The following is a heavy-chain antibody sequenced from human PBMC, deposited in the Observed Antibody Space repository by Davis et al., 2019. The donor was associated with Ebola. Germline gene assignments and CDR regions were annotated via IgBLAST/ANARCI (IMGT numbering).Heavy chain of an antibody. CDR3: AKDLAAADSLFFSGMDV. CDR2: IQYDGSYK. J-gene: IGHJ6*02. V-gene: IGHV3-30*02. D-gene: IGHD6-13*01. CDR1: GFTFSTYG. Sequence: PGGSLRLSCAASGFTFSTYGMHWVRPAPGKGLEWVTFIQYDGSYKKYADSVKGRFTISRDNSKNTLYLQMNSLRAEDTAVYHCAKDLAAADSLFFSGMDVWGQGTTVTVSS.